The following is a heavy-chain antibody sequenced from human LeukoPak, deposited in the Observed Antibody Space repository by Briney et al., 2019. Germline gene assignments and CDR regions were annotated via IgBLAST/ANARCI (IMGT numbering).Heavy chain of an antibody. CDR3: ARLAYCGGDCYYRHPGFDY. V-gene: IGHV4-4*02. CDR2: IYHSGST. J-gene: IGHJ4*02. D-gene: IGHD2-21*02. Sequence: SETLSLTCAVSGGSISSSNWWSWVRQPPGKGLVWIGEIYHSGSTNYNPSLKSRVTISVDKSKNQFSLKLSSVTAADTAVYYCARLAYCGGDCYYRHPGFDYWGQGTLVTVSS. CDR1: GGSISSSNW.